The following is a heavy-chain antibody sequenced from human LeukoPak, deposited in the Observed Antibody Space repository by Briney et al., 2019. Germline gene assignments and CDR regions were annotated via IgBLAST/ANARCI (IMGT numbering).Heavy chain of an antibody. CDR2: ISTYNGNT. CDR1: GYTFTSNG. J-gene: IGHJ4*02. D-gene: IGHD6-19*01. V-gene: IGHV1-18*01. CDR3: ARGGSSGWYPRPVHVDY. Sequence: ASVKVSCKASGYTFTSNGISWVRQAPGQGLEWMGWISTYNGNTNYEQKFQGRVTLTTDTSTSTAYMELRSLRSDDTAVYYCARGGSSGWYPRPVHVDYWGQGTLVTVSS.